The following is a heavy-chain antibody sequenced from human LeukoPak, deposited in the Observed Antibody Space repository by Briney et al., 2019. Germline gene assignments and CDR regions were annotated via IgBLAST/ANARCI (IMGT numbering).Heavy chain of an antibody. Sequence: PSETLSLACTVSGGSISSYYWSWIRQPPGKGLDWIGYIYYSGSTNYNPSLKSRVTISVDTSKNQFSPKLSSVTAADTAVYYCARVGYGDAIDYWGQGTLVTVSS. J-gene: IGHJ4*02. V-gene: IGHV4-59*01. D-gene: IGHD4-17*01. CDR2: IYYSGST. CDR1: GGSISSYY. CDR3: ARVGYGDAIDY.